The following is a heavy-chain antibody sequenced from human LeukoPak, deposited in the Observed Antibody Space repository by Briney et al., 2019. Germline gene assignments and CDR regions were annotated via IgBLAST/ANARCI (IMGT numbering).Heavy chain of an antibody. CDR3: AKVRSSTIFGRPDY. J-gene: IGHJ4*02. Sequence: GGSLRLSCAASGFTFSSYAMSWVRQAPGKGLEWVSAISGSGGSTYYADSVKGRFTISRDNSKNTLYLQMNSLRAEDTAVYYCAKVRSSTIFGRPDYWGQGTLVTVSS. D-gene: IGHD3-3*01. V-gene: IGHV3-23*01. CDR1: GFTFSSYA. CDR2: ISGSGGST.